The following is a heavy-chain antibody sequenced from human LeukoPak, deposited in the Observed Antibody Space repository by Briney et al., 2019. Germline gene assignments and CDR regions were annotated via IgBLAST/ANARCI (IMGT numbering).Heavy chain of an antibody. CDR1: GGTFSSYA. CDR3: ARAPFSGRGTFDP. Sequence: LVKVSCKASGGTFSSYAISWVRQAPGQGLEWMGRIIPILGIANYAQKFQGRVTITADKSTSTAYMELSSLRSEDTAVYYCARAPFSGRGTFDPWGQGTLVTVSS. CDR2: IIPILGIA. V-gene: IGHV1-69*04. D-gene: IGHD5-12*01. J-gene: IGHJ5*02.